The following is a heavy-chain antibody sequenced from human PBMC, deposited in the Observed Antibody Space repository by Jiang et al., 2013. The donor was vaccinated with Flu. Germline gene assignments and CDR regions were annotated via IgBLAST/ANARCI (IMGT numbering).Heavy chain of an antibody. CDR1: GFTFSTYW. CDR3: ARGYDSSGWSY. V-gene: IGHV3-7*03. Sequence: QLLESGGGLVQPGGSLRLSCAASGFTFSTYWMTWVRQAPGKGLEWVANIKQDGSEKYYVDSVKGRFTISRDNAKDSLYLQMNSLRPEDTAVYYCARGYDSSGWSYWGQGTLVTVSS. J-gene: IGHJ4*02. CDR2: IKQDGSEK. D-gene: IGHD6-19*01.